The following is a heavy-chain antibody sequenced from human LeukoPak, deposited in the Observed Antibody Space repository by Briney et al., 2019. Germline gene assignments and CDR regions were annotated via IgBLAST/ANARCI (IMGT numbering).Heavy chain of an antibody. CDR2: ISSSSSYI. V-gene: IGHV3-21*01. CDR1: GFTFSSYS. D-gene: IGHD5-12*01. Sequence: GGSLRLSCAASGFTFSSYSMNWVRQAPGKGLEWVSSISSSSSYIYYADSVKGRFTISRDNAKSSLYLQMNSLRAEDTAVYYCARAKVAYGMDVWGQGTTVTVSS. J-gene: IGHJ6*02. CDR3: ARAKVAYGMDV.